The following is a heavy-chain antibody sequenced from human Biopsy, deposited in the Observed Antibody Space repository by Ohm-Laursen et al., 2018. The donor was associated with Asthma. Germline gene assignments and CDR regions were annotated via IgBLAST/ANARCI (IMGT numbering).Heavy chain of an antibody. CDR2: INPNSGGT. V-gene: IGHV1-2*06. J-gene: IGHJ5*02. CDR1: GYTFIGCH. D-gene: IGHD6-13*01. CDR3: ARGQKTAGDRWFDP. Sequence: ASVKVSCKASGYTFIGCHIHWMRQAPGQGLEWMGRINPNSGGTNYAQKFQGRVTMTRDTSISTAYMEVSRLRSDDTAVYYCARGQKTAGDRWFDPWGQGTLVTVSS.